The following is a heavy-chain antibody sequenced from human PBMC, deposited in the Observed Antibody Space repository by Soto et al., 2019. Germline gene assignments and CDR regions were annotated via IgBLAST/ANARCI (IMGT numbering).Heavy chain of an antibody. J-gene: IGHJ4*02. Sequence: EVQLVESGGGLVQPGGSLKLSCAASGFSFSDSPIHWVRQASGKGLEWVGRITSKASSYATAYVASVKGRFTISRDDSKNTXXXXXXXXXXXXXXXXXXXXXXXXXGSCFQFDYWGQGTLVTVSS. D-gene: IGHD2-15*01. CDR2: ITSKASSYAT. CDR3: XXXXXXXGSCFQFDY. CDR1: GFSFSDSP. V-gene: IGHV3-73*01.